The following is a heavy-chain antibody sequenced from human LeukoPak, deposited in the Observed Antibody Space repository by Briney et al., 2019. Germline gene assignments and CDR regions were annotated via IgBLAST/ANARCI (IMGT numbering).Heavy chain of an antibody. J-gene: IGHJ4*02. Sequence: PGGSLRLSCAASGFTFSSYSMNWVRQAPGKGLEWVSSISSSSSYIYYADSVKGRFTISRDNAKNSLYLQMNSLRAEDTAVYYCARDKEEGQQWLSDYWGQGTLVTVSS. CDR1: GFTFSSYS. CDR2: ISSSSSYI. CDR3: ARDKEEGQQWLSDY. V-gene: IGHV3-21*01. D-gene: IGHD6-19*01.